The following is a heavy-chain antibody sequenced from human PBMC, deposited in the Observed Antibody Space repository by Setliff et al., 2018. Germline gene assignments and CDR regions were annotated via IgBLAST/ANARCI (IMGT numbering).Heavy chain of an antibody. D-gene: IGHD2-2*01. V-gene: IGHV1-69*05. CDR2: IIPMFGTT. J-gene: IGHJ4*02. CDR1: GGTFSSYA. CDR3: ARFGGSCSSSSCYASDL. Sequence: GASVKVSCKASGGTFSSYAIDWVRQAPGQGLEWMGGIIPMFGTTNYAQRFRGRVTMTTDTSTGTGYMELRSLRSDDTAVYFCARFGGSCSSSSCYASDLWGQGTLVTVSS.